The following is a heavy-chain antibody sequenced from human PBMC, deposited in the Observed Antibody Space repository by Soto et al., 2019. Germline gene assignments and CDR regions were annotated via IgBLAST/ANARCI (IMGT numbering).Heavy chain of an antibody. CDR3: ARHKRLVVAPDY. CDR1: GGSISSSSYY. Sequence: QLQLQESGPGLVKPSETLSLTCTVSGGSISSSSYYWGWIRQPPGKGLEWIGSIYYSGSTYYNPSLKSRVTISVDTSKNQFALKLSSVTAADPAVYYCARHKRLVVAPDYWGQGTLGTVSS. CDR2: IYYSGST. V-gene: IGHV4-39*01. D-gene: IGHD2-15*01. J-gene: IGHJ4*02.